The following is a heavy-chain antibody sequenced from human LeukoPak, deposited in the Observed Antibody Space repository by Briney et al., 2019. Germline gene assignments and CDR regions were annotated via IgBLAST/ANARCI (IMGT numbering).Heavy chain of an antibody. V-gene: IGHV3-30-3*01. CDR2: ISYDGSNK. J-gene: IGHJ4*02. CDR1: AFTFSGCA. Sequence: GGSLRLSCAASAFTFSGCAMHWVRQAPGKGLEWVAVISYDGSNKYYADSVKGRFTISRDNSKNTVYLQMSSLRAEDTAVYYCAKDRLAWSSGFDYWGQGTLVTVSS. CDR3: AKDRLAWSSGFDY. D-gene: IGHD3-10*01.